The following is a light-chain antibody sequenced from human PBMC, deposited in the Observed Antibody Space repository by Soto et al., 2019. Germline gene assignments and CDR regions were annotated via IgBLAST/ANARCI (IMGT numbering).Light chain of an antibody. CDR1: QSIANY. J-gene: IGKJ4*01. Sequence: DIQMTQSPSSLSASVGDRVTSTCRASQSIANYLNWYQQRPGKAPVLLIYTASSLQSGVPSRFSGSGSGSDFTLTISRLQPEDFATYYCQQSYDTPLTFGGGTKVEIK. V-gene: IGKV1-39*01. CDR2: TAS. CDR3: QQSYDTPLT.